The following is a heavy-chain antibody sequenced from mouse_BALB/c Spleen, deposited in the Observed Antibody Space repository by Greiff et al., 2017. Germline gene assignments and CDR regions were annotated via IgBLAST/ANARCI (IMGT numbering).Heavy chain of an antibody. CDR3: AREGKNDYDAFDY. Sequence: EVKLVESGPELVKPGASVKMSCKASGYTFTSYVMHWVKQKPGQGLEWIGYINPYNDGTKYNEKFKGKATLTSDKSSSTAYMELSSLTSEDSAVYYCAREGKNDYDAFDYWGQGTTLTVSS. CDR2: INPYNDGT. CDR1: GYTFTSYV. D-gene: IGHD2-4*01. V-gene: IGHV1-14*01. J-gene: IGHJ2*01.